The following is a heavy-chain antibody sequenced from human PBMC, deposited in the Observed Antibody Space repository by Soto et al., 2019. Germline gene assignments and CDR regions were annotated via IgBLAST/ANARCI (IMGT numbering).Heavy chain of an antibody. D-gene: IGHD6-13*01. Sequence: PGGSLRLSSAASGFTFSSYAMSWARQAPGKGLEWVSAISGSGGSTYYADSVKGRFTISRDNSKNTLYLQMNSLRAEDTAVYYCAKDNNSDGTLAVYFDYWGQGTLVTVSS. CDR3: AKDNNSDGTLAVYFDY. V-gene: IGHV3-23*01. CDR1: GFTFSSYA. J-gene: IGHJ4*02. CDR2: ISGSGGST.